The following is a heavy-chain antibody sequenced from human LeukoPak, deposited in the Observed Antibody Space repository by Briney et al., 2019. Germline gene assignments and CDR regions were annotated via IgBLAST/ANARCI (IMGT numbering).Heavy chain of an antibody. CDR2: IYYSGST. CDR3: ARDRSRSSWPHYYYGMDV. V-gene: IGHV4-61*01. CDR1: GGSVSSGSYY. D-gene: IGHD6-13*01. Sequence: PSETLSLTCTVSGGSVSSGSYYWSWIRQPPGKGLEWIGYIYYSGSTNYNPSLKSRVTISVDTSKNQFSLKLSSVTAADTAVYYCARDRSRSSWPHYYYGMDVWGQGTTVTVSS. J-gene: IGHJ6*02.